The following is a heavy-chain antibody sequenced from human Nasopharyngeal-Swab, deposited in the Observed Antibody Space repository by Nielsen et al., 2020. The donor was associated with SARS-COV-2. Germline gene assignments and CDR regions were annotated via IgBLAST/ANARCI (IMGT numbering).Heavy chain of an antibody. CDR2: ISSSSSDI. Sequence: GESLKISCVDSGFRDYSMNWVRQAPGKGLEWVSSISSSSSDIYYADSVKGRFTISRDNAKNSLYLQMNNLRAEDTAVYYCARGYCSSGSCYAKHYGMDVWGQGTMVTVPS. J-gene: IGHJ6*02. CDR3: ARGYCSSGSCYAKHYGMDV. CDR1: GFRDYS. D-gene: IGHD2-15*01. V-gene: IGHV3-21*01.